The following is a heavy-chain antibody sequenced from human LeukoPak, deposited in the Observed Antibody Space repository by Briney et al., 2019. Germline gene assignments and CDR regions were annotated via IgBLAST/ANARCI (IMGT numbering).Heavy chain of an antibody. CDR2: LFSGGNT. Sequence: GGSLRLSCAASGFSVSNNYMSWVRQAPGKGLEWVSVLFSGGNTYYADSVKGRFTISRDNSKNTLYLQMNSLRAEDTAVYYCARSHMYGDYGEDIWGHGTVVAVSS. D-gene: IGHD4-17*01. CDR3: ARSHMYGDYGEDI. J-gene: IGHJ3*02. V-gene: IGHV3-53*01. CDR1: GFSVSNNY.